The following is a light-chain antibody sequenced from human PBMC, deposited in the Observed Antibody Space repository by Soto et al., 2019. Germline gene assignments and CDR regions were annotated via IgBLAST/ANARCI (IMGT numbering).Light chain of an antibody. CDR3: QQYDAGLWT. V-gene: IGKV3-20*01. CDR2: ATS. CDR1: QSVSSSY. Sequence: PGERVTLSCRASQSVSSSYLAWYQQKPGQAPRLLIYATSSRATGIPDRFSGSGSGTDFTLTISKLEPEDFAVYYCQQYDAGLWTFGHGTKVDIK. J-gene: IGKJ1*01.